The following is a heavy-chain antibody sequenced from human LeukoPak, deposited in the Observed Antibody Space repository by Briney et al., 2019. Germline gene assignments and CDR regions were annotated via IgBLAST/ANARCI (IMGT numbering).Heavy chain of an antibody. V-gene: IGHV3-30*02. CDR1: GFTFSSYG. J-gene: IGHJ3*02. Sequence: GGSLRLSCAASGFTFSSYGMHWVRQAPGKGLEWVAVIWYGGSNKYYADSVKGRFTISRDNSKNTLYLQMNSLRAEDTAVYYCAKDSSSWYNRRDAFDIWGQGTMVTVSS. CDR2: IWYGGSNK. D-gene: IGHD6-13*01. CDR3: AKDSSSWYNRRDAFDI.